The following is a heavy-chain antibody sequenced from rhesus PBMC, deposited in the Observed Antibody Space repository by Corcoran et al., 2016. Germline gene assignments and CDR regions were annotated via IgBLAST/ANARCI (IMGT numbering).Heavy chain of an antibody. CDR1: GGSISSSNW. CDR2: IYGRGGST. J-gene: IGHJ4*01. CDR3: ATRRSGTPFDY. D-gene: IGHD2-27*01. V-gene: IGHV4-93*02. Sequence: QVQLQESGPAVVKPSETLSLTCAVSGGSISSSNWWSWIRQAPGKGLEGIGGIYGRGGSTEYNPSLKSRVTISLDTSKNQFSLKLSSVTAEDTAGYYCATRRSGTPFDYWGQGVLVTVSS.